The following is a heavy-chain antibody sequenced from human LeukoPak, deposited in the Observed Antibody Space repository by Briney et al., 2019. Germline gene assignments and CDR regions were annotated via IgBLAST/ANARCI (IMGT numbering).Heavy chain of an antibody. CDR3: ASGGQ. Sequence: GGSLRLSCAASGFTFSDYWMNWVRQPPGKGLEWVANIKEDGNGKNYVDSVKGRFTISRDNAKNSLYLQMNSLRAEDTAVYYCASGGQWGQGTLVTVSS. J-gene: IGHJ4*02. D-gene: IGHD3-10*01. CDR2: IKEDGNGK. V-gene: IGHV3-7*01. CDR1: GFTFSDYW.